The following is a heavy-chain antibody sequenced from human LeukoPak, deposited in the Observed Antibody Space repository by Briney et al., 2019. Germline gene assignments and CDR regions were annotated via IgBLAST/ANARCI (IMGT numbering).Heavy chain of an antibody. J-gene: IGHJ3*02. V-gene: IGHV3-7*01. Sequence: GGSLRLSCAASGFTFSSYWMSWVRQARGKGLAWVGNIKQDGSETYYADSVKGRFTISRDNAKNSLYLQMNSLRAEDTAVYYCARFVAAGWLQLGDVVFDIWGRGTRV. CDR3: ARFVAAGWLQLGDVVFDI. D-gene: IGHD5-24*01. CDR1: GFTFSSYW. CDR2: IKQDGSET.